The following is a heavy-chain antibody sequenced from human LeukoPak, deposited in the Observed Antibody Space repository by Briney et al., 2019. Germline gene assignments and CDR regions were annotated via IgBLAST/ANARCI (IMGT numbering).Heavy chain of an antibody. CDR2: IYTSGST. J-gene: IGHJ4*02. V-gene: IGHV4-61*02. CDR1: GGSISSGSYY. D-gene: IGHD3-22*01. CDR3: ARVPQYYYDSSGYSDY. Sequence: SETLSLTCTVSGGSISSGSYYWSWIRQPAGKGLEWIGRIYTSGSTNYNPSLKSRVTISVDTSKNQFSLKLSPVTAADAAVYYCARVPQYYYDSSGYSDYWGQGTLVTVSS.